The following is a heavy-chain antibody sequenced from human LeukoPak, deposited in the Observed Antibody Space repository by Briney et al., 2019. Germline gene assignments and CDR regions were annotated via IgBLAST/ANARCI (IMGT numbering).Heavy chain of an antibody. J-gene: IGHJ4*02. Sequence: SETLSLTCAVYGGSFSGYYWSWIRQPPGKGLEWIGEINHSGSTNYNPSLKSRVTISVDTSKNQFSLKLSSVTAADTAVYYCARGRGYDFWSGYYYFDYWGQGTLVTVSS. CDR2: INHSGST. CDR1: GGSFSGYY. CDR3: ARGRGYDFWSGYYYFDY. D-gene: IGHD3-3*01. V-gene: IGHV4-34*01.